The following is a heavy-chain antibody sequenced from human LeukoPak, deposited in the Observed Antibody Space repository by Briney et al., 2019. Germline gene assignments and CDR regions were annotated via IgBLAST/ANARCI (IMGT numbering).Heavy chain of an antibody. CDR3: ASLNYYDSSGPLNDAFDI. CDR1: GGSISSYY. Sequence: SETLSLTCTVSGGSISSYYWSWIRQPPGKGLEWIGYIYYSGSTNYNPSLKSRVTISVDTSKNQFSLKLSSVTAADTAVYYCASLNYYDSSGPLNDAFDIWGQGTMVTVSS. V-gene: IGHV4-59*08. J-gene: IGHJ3*02. CDR2: IYYSGST. D-gene: IGHD3-22*01.